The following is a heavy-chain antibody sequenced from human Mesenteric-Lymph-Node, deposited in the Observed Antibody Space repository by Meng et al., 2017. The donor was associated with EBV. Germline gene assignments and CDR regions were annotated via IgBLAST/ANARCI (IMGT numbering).Heavy chain of an antibody. D-gene: IGHD6-13*01. V-gene: IGHV4-4*02. CDR1: GGSIRTSDW. J-gene: IGHJ4*02. CDR3: VRLLAAAGTCYFDT. Sequence: QVQLQESGPGLVKPSGXLSLTCAVSGGSIRTSDWWSWVRQPPGKGLEWIGEVYHSGSTNYNPSLKGRVTMSVDKSKNQFSLKVSSVTAADTAVYYCVRLLAAAGTCYFDTWGQGTLVNVSS. CDR2: VYHSGST.